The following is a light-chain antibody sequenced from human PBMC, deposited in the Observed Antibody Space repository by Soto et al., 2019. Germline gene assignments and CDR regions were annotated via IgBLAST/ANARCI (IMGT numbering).Light chain of an antibody. CDR3: NSYTSSSTLVV. CDR2: DVS. J-gene: IGLJ2*01. CDR1: SSDVGHYNY. V-gene: IGLV2-14*01. Sequence: QSALTQPASVSGSPGQSITISCTGTSSDVGHYNYVSWYQQHPGKAPKLMIYDVSNRPSGVSNRFSGSKSGNTASLTISGLQAEDEADYYCNSYTSSSTLVVFGGGNKLTVL.